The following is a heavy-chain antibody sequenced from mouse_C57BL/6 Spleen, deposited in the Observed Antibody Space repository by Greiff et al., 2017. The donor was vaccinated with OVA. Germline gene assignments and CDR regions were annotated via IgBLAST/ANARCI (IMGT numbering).Heavy chain of an antibody. D-gene: IGHD2-12*01. CDR3: ASYDWFAY. V-gene: IGHV5-4*01. J-gene: IGHJ3*01. CDR1: GFTFSSYA. CDR2: ISDGGSYT. Sequence: EVQVVESGGGLVKPGGSLKLSCAASGFTFSSYAMSWVRQTPEKRLEWVATISDGGSYTYYPANVKGRFTISRDKAKNNLYLQISHLTSEDSAMYYCASYDWFAYWGQGTLVTVSA.